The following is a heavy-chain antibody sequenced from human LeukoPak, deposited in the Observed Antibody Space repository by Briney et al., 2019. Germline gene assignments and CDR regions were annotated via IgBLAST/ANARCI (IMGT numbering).Heavy chain of an antibody. V-gene: IGHV4-61*02. Sequence: SQTLSLTCAVSGGSISSGGYSWSWIRQPPGKGLEWIGRIYTSGSTNYNPSLKSRVTMSVDTSKNQFSLKLSSVTAADTAVYYCARELYDYVWGSYRYRWFDPWGQGTLVTVSS. J-gene: IGHJ5*02. CDR1: GGSISSGGYS. CDR3: ARELYDYVWGSYRYRWFDP. CDR2: IYTSGST. D-gene: IGHD3-16*02.